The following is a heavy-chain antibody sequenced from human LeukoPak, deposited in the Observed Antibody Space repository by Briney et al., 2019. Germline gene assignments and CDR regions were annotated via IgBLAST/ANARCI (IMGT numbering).Heavy chain of an antibody. CDR3: AKDPPMIVVGNVVNY. V-gene: IGHV3-23*01. Sequence: PGRSLRLSCAASGFTFSSYAMSWVRQAPGKGLEWVSAISGSGGSTYYADSVKGRFTISRDNSKNTLYLQMNSLRAEDTAVYYCAKDPPMIVVGNVVNYWGQGTLVTVSS. J-gene: IGHJ4*02. D-gene: IGHD3-22*01. CDR1: GFTFSSYA. CDR2: ISGSGGST.